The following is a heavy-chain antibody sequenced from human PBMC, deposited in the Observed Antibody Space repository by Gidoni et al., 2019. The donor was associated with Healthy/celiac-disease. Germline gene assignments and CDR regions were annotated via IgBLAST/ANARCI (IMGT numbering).Heavy chain of an antibody. CDR1: GFTFSSYS. V-gene: IGHV3-21*01. J-gene: IGHJ6*02. CDR3: ARSTTSGYCSSTSCSTLYYYGMDV. CDR2: ISSSSSYI. D-gene: IGHD2-2*03. Sequence: EVQLVESGGGLVKPGGSLRLSCAASGFTFSSYSMNWVRQAPGKGLEWVSSISSSSSYIYYADSVKGRFTSSRDNAKNSLYLQMNSLRAEDTAVYYCARSTTSGYCSSTSCSTLYYYGMDVWGQGTTVTVSS.